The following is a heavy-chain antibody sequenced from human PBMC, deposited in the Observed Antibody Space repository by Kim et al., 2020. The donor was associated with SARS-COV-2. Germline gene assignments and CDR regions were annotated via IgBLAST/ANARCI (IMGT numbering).Heavy chain of an antibody. V-gene: IGHV4-39*07. Sequence: RKSRVTISVDTSKNQFSLKLSSVTAADTAVYYCAREDYYGSGSYYNPFDYWGQGTLVTVSS. J-gene: IGHJ4*02. D-gene: IGHD3-10*01. CDR3: AREDYYGSGSYYNPFDY.